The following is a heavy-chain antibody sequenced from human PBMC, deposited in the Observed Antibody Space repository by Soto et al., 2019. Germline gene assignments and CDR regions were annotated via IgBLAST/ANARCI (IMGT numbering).Heavy chain of an antibody. V-gene: IGHV4-61*08. J-gene: IGHJ4*02. D-gene: IGHD5-12*01. Sequence: SETLSLTCTVSGGSISGGVHSWSWIRQPPGKGLEWIGYIFYSGSTNYNPSLKSRVTISVDTSKNQFSLKLSSVTAADTAVYYCARDSGYSGLDWGQGTLVTVSS. CDR2: IFYSGST. CDR3: ARDSGYSGLD. CDR1: GGSISGGVHS.